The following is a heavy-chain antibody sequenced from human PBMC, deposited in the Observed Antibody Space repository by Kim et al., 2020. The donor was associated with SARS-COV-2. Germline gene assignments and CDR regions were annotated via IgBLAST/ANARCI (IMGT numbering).Heavy chain of an antibody. CDR2: VDHSATT. V-gene: IGHV4-4*02. Sequence: SETLSLTCVVSGASISSSSCWSWVRQPPGKGLEWIVEVDHSATTSYNVSLKNRVSILVDKSKNQFSLRLTSVSAADTDVDYCARGVSSAWTLRAWFDPWGQETLDTV. CDR3: ARGVSSAWTLRAWFDP. D-gene: IGHD3-22*01. CDR1: GASISSSSC. J-gene: IGHJ5*02.